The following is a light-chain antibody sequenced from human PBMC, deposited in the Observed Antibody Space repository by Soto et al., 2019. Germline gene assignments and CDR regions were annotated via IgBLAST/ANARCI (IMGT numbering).Light chain of an antibody. Sequence: QSALTQPASVSGSPGQSITISCTGSDVGAYRYVSWYQQHPGKAPRLMIYEVSNRPSGVSDRFSGSKSGNTASLTISGLQPEDEAYFFCSSYTGGNARVVFGGGTKLTVL. CDR1: SDVGAYRY. J-gene: IGLJ2*01. CDR2: EVS. V-gene: IGLV2-14*01. CDR3: SSYTGGNARVV.